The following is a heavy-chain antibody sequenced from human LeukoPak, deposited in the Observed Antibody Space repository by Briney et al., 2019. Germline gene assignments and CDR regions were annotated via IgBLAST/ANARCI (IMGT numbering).Heavy chain of an antibody. D-gene: IGHD2-15*01. CDR2: IYTSGST. CDR3: ARRRIDAFDI. V-gene: IGHV4-61*02. Sequence: SETLSLTCTVSGGSISSGSYYWSWIRQPAGKGLEWIGRIYTSGSTNYNPSLKSRVTISVDTSKNQFSLKLSSVTAADTAVYYCARRRIDAFDIWGQGTMVTVSS. J-gene: IGHJ3*02. CDR1: GGSISSGSYY.